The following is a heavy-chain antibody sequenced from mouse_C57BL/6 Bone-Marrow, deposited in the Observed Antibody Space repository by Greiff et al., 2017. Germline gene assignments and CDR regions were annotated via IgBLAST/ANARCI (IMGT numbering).Heavy chain of an antibody. J-gene: IGHJ2*01. CDR3: ARLDLLLRSSGY. D-gene: IGHD1-1*01. CDR1: GYTFTSYW. CDR2: IHPNSGST. V-gene: IGHV1-64*01. Sequence: QVQLQQPGAELVKPGASVKLSCKASGYTFTSYWMHWVKQRPGHGLEWIGMIHPNSGSTNYNEKFKSKATLTVDKSSSTAYMQLSSLTSEDSAVYYCARLDLLLRSSGYWGQGTTLTVSS.